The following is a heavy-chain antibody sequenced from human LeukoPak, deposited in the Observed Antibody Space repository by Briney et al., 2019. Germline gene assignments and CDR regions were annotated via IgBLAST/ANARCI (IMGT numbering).Heavy chain of an antibody. CDR1: GFTFNTYG. CDR2: ITYDRGDT. Sequence: GGSLRLSCTASGFTFNTYGMHWVRQPPGKGLEWVAFITYDRGDTYYADSVKGRFTISRDSSKITLSLQMNSLRAEDTAVYYCYTDIVTVPAPDYWGQGALVIVSS. CDR3: YTDIVTVPAPDY. V-gene: IGHV3-30*02. D-gene: IGHD2-2*01. J-gene: IGHJ4*02.